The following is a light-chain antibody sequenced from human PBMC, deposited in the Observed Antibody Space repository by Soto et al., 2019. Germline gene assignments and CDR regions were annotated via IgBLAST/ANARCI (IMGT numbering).Light chain of an antibody. J-gene: IGKJ1*01. CDR2: GAS. Sequence: EIVMTQSPATLSVSPGERATLSCRASQSVSNNYLAWYQQKPGQAPRLLIYGASNRATGIPDRFSGSGSGTDFTLTISSLEPEDFAVYYCQQYGGSPRTFGQGTKVDI. CDR1: QSVSNNY. V-gene: IGKV3-20*01. CDR3: QQYGGSPRT.